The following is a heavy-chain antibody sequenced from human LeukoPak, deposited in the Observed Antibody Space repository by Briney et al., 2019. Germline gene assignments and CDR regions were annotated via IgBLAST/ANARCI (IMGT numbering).Heavy chain of an antibody. V-gene: IGHV5-51*01. Sequence: LGESLKISCTFSGNSAAFKWIAWVRQMPGRGLEWMGIIYSGDSDTRYSPSFQGLVSISVDKSIYTAYLQWNSLKASDTAIYYCAGREGFSDTRNWFDPWGQGTLVTVSS. CDR1: GNSAAFKW. CDR3: AGREGFSDTRNWFDP. CDR2: IYSGDSDT. J-gene: IGHJ5*02. D-gene: IGHD3-3*02.